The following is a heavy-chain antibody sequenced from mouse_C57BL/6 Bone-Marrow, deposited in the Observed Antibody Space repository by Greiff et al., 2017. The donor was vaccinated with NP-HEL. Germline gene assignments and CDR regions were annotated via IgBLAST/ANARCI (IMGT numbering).Heavy chain of an antibody. V-gene: IGHV5-6*01. D-gene: IGHD2-10*02. CDR1: GFTFSSYG. J-gene: IGHJ3*01. CDR2: ISSGGSYT. Sequence: EVQVVESGGDLVKPGGSLKLSCAASGFTFSSYGMSWVRQTPDKRLEWVATISSGGSYTYYPDSVKGRFTISRDNAKNTLYLQMSSLKSEDTAMYYCARHGYGNYEGFAYWGQGTLVTVSA. CDR3: ARHGYGNYEGFAY.